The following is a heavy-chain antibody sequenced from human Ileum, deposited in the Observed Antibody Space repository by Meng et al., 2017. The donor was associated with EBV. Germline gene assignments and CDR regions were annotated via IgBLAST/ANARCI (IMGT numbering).Heavy chain of an antibody. D-gene: IGHD2-15*01. CDR1: GFTFDDYT. CDR2: ISWDGGST. J-gene: IGHJ4*02. Sequence: EVQGGESGGVVVQPGGSLGLSCAASGFTFDDYTMHWVRQAPGKGLEWVSLISWDGGSTYYADSVKGRFTISRDNSKNSLYLQMNSLRTEDTALYYCARGWQPSYYFNYWGQGTLVTVSS. CDR3: ARGWQPSYYFNY. V-gene: IGHV3-43*01.